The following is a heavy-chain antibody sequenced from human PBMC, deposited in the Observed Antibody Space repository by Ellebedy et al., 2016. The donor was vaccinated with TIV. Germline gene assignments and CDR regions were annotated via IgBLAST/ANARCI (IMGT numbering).Heavy chain of an antibody. D-gene: IGHD3-10*01. CDR3: ATGSSMIRGFDY. J-gene: IGHJ4*02. CDR1: GYTFTNHG. V-gene: IGHV1-18*01. Sequence: AASVKVSCKGSGYTFTNHGITWVRQAPGQGLEWMGRVSAYNGDIKYAQQFQDRVTMTTDTSTSSGYMELRSLRSDDTAVYFCATGSSMIRGFDYWGQGTLVTVSS. CDR2: VSAYNGDI.